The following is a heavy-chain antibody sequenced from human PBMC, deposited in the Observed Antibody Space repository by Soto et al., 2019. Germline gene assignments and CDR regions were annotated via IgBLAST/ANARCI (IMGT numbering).Heavy chain of an antibody. J-gene: IGHJ4*02. CDR1: GFTFRSYG. CDR3: SRDLYCDYLVIDY. CDR2: IWYDGSNK. V-gene: IGHV3-33*01. D-gene: IGHD4-17*01. Sequence: QVQLVESGGGVVQPGRSLRLSCAASGFTFRSYGMHWVRQAPGKGLEWVAVIWYDGSNKYYADSVKGRFTISRDNSKNTLYLQMNSLRAEDTAVYYCSRDLYCDYLVIDYWGQGTLVTVSS.